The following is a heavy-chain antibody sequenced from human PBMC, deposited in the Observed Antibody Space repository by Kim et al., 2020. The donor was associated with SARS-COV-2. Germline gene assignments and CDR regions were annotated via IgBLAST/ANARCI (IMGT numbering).Heavy chain of an antibody. J-gene: IGHJ6*02. V-gene: IGHV3-23*01. Sequence: VKGRFTSFRDNSKNTLYLQMNSLRAEDTAVYYCAKEKVTTRLYYYYGMDVWGQGTTVTVSS. D-gene: IGHD4-17*01. CDR3: AKEKVTTRLYYYYGMDV.